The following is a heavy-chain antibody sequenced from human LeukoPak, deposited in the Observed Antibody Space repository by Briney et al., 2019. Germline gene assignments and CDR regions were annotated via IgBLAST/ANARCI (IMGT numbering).Heavy chain of an antibody. J-gene: IGHJ5*02. CDR3: ARDRGSGWYVTIEGWFDP. Sequence: ASVKVSCKASGYTFTSYGISWVRQAPGQGLEWMEWISAYNGNTNYAQKLQGRVTMTTDTSTSTAYMELRSLRSDDTAVYYCARDRGSGWYVTIEGWFDPWGQGTLVTVSS. V-gene: IGHV1-18*01. CDR1: GYTFTSYG. CDR2: ISAYNGNT. D-gene: IGHD6-19*01.